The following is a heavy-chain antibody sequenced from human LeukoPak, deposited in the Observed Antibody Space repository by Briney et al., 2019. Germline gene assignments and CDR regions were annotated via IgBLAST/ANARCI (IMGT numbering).Heavy chain of an antibody. J-gene: IGHJ4*02. CDR3: AKDMGYYDSSGYLAY. Sequence: GGSLRLSCAASGFTFSSYAMSWVRQAPGKGLEWVSAISGSGGSTYYADSVKGRFTISRDNSKNTLYLQMNSLRAEDTAVYYCAKDMGYYDSSGYLAYWGQGTLSPSPQ. CDR1: GFTFSSYA. CDR2: ISGSGGST. V-gene: IGHV3-23*01. D-gene: IGHD3-22*01.